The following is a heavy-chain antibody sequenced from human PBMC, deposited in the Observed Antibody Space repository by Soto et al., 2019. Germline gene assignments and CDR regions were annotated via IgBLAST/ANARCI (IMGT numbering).Heavy chain of an antibody. CDR3: AREQWLARYFDY. Sequence: ASVKVSCKASGYTFTSYAMHWVRQAPGQRLEWMGWINAGNGNTKYSQKIQGRVTITRDTSASTAYMELCSLRSEDTAVYYCAREQWLARYFDYWGQGTLVTVSS. J-gene: IGHJ4*02. V-gene: IGHV1-3*01. CDR2: INAGNGNT. CDR1: GYTFTSYA. D-gene: IGHD6-19*01.